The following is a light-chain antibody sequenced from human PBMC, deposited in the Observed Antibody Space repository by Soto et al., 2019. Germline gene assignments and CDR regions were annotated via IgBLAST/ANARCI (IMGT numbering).Light chain of an antibody. CDR3: QLTSSTPRP. J-gene: IGKJ1*01. CDR2: AAS. CDR1: QGISSW. V-gene: IGKV1-12*01. Sequence: DIQMTQSKSSVSASVGDRVTITCRASQGISSWLAWYQQKPGKAPKLLIYAASSLQSGVPSRFSGSGSGTDFSLPISSLQPEDFATYYCQLTSSTPRPFCQGTKVDIK.